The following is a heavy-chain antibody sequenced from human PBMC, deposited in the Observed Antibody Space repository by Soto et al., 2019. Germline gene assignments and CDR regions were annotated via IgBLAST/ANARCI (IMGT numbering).Heavy chain of an antibody. Sequence: GGSLRLSCAASGVIANNNYMSWVRQAPGKGLDWVSTILVGGSTHYEDSVKGRFTISRDTSKNTVYLQMNSLTAGGTAVYYCAKATAITGGAFEIYGQGTLVTVSS. CDR1: GVIANNNY. J-gene: IGHJ3*02. D-gene: IGHD5-12*01. V-gene: IGHV3-53*01. CDR3: AKATAITGGAFEI. CDR2: ILVGGST.